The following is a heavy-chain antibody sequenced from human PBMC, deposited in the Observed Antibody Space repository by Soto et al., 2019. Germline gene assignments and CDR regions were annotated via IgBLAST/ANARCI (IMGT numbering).Heavy chain of an antibody. CDR3: ARDLLRYSGGFDY. CDR2: IKQDGSEK. CDR1: GFTFSSYW. D-gene: IGHD5-12*01. Sequence: PGGSLRLSCAASGFTFSSYWMTWVRQAPGKGLEWVANIKQDGSEKYYVDSVKGRFTVSRDNTKNSLYLQMNSLRAEDTAVYYCARDLLRYSGGFDYWGQGTLVTVSS. V-gene: IGHV3-7*01. J-gene: IGHJ4*02.